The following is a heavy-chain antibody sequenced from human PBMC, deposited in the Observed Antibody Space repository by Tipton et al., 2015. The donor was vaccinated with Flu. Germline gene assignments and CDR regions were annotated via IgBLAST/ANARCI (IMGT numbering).Heavy chain of an antibody. V-gene: IGHV3-74*01. CDR3: ASALSRSDF. J-gene: IGHJ4*02. CDR2: ISEDGSVT. CDR1: GFTFSTYW. Sequence: SLRLSCAASGFTFSTYWMHWVRQAPGKGPVWVSHISEDGSVTDYVDSVKGRFTIYRNNAKNTLYLQLNSLRVEDTAMYYCASALSRSDFWGQGTLVTVSS.